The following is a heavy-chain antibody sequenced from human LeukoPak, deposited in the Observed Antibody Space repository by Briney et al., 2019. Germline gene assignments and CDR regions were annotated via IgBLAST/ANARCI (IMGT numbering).Heavy chain of an antibody. V-gene: IGHV4-59*06. D-gene: IGHD3-22*01. Sequence: SETLSLTCTVSGGSMSGYYWSWIRQPPGKGLEWIGYIYYSGSTYYNPSLKSRVTISVDTSKNQFSLKLSSVTAADTAVYYCARIDYDSSGYYLMRAFDIWGQGTMVTVSS. J-gene: IGHJ3*02. CDR3: ARIDYDSSGYYLMRAFDI. CDR2: IYYSGST. CDR1: GGSMSGYY.